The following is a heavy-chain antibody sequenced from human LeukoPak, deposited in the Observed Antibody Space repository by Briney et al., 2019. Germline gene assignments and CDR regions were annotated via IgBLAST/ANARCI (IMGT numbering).Heavy chain of an antibody. Sequence: GGSLRLSCAASGFTFSSYSMNWVRQAPGKGLGWVSSISSSSSYIYYADSVKGRFTISRDNAKNSLYLQMNSLRAEDTAVYYCARARGSTYYDFWSGYIPDGMDVWGQGTTVTVSS. V-gene: IGHV3-21*01. CDR1: GFTFSSYS. CDR2: ISSSSSYI. D-gene: IGHD3-3*01. J-gene: IGHJ6*02. CDR3: ARARGSTYYDFWSGYIPDGMDV.